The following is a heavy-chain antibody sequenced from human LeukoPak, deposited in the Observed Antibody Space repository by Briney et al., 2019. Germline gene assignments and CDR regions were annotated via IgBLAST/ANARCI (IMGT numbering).Heavy chain of an antibody. Sequence: GGSLRLSCAASGFTFSSYWMSWVRQAPGKGLEWVANIKQDGSEKYYVDSVKGRFTISRDNAKNSLYLQMNSLRAEDTAVYYCARGHSSSSPNYFDYWGQGTPVTVSS. V-gene: IGHV3-7*01. CDR2: IKQDGSEK. D-gene: IGHD6-6*01. CDR3: ARGHSSSSPNYFDY. J-gene: IGHJ4*02. CDR1: GFTFSSYW.